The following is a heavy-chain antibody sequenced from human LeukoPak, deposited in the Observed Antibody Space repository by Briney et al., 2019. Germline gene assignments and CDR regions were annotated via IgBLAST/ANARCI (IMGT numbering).Heavy chain of an antibody. V-gene: IGHV4-39*01. CDR3: ARVPTRLSFGEFDS. Sequence: SETLSLTCTVSGDSISSSSFYWGWIRQPPGKGLEWIGSIYYSGSTYSNPSLKSRVTISVDTSKNQFSLNMSSVTAADTAVYYCARVPTRLSFGEFDSWGQGTLVTVSS. CDR1: GDSISSSSFY. D-gene: IGHD3-10*01. CDR2: IYYSGST. J-gene: IGHJ5*01.